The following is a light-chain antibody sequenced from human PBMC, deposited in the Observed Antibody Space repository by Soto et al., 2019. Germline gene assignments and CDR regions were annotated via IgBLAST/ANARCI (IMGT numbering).Light chain of an antibody. J-gene: IGLJ1*01. CDR3: CSYAGSNTLDV. Sequence: QSALTQPASVSGSPGQSITISCTGTSSDVGSYNLVSWYQQHPGKAPKLMIYEGSKRPSGVSNRFSGSKSGNTASLTISGLQAEDEADYYCCSYAGSNTLDVFGTGTKLTVL. V-gene: IGLV2-23*01. CDR1: SSDVGSYNL. CDR2: EGS.